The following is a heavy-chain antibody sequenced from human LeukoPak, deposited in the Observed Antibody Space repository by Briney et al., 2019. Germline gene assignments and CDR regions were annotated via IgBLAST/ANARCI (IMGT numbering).Heavy chain of an antibody. CDR1: GFTFSSYA. Sequence: GGSLRLSCAASGFTFSSYAMHWVRQAPGKGPEWVAVISYDGSNKYYADSVKGRFTISRDNSKNTLYLQMNSLRAEDTAVYYCARDRDSGYDSFDYWGQGTLVTVSS. D-gene: IGHD5-12*01. CDR3: ARDRDSGYDSFDY. CDR2: ISYDGSNK. V-gene: IGHV3-30-3*01. J-gene: IGHJ4*02.